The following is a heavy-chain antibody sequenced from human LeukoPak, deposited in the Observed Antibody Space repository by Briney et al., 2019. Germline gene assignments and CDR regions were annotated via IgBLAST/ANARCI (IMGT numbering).Heavy chain of an antibody. CDR2: ISGSGGST. J-gene: IGHJ5*02. D-gene: IGHD2-2*01. V-gene: IGHV3-23*01. CDR1: GFTFSSYA. CDR3: AKDGYCSSTSCPGLNWFDP. Sequence: QPGGSLRLSCAASGFTFSSYAMSWVRQAPGKGLEWVSAISGSGGSTYYADSVKGRFTISRDNSKNTLYLQMNSLRAEDTAVYYCAKDGYCSSTSCPGLNWFDPWGQGTLVTVSS.